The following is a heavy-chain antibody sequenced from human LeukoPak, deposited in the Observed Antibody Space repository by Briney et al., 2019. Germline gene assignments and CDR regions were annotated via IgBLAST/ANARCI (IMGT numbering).Heavy chain of an antibody. CDR2: IIPILRTA. Sequence: ASVTVSCKASGDTFTSNAVSWVRQAPGQGLEWMGRIIPILRTAEYAQKFQGRLTITADRSTSTAYMGLTSLRSEDTAVYYCARGEGFVGHFDFWGQGTLVTVSS. J-gene: IGHJ4*02. D-gene: IGHD3-3*01. CDR3: ARGEGFVGHFDF. CDR1: GDTFTSNA. V-gene: IGHV1-69*04.